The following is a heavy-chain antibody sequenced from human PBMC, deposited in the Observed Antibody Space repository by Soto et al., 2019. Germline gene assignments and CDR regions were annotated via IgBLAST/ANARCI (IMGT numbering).Heavy chain of an antibody. CDR3: ARVGDGIAAAADVDY. CDR2: INPSGGST. V-gene: IGHV1-46*01. J-gene: IGHJ4*02. CDR1: GYTFTSYY. D-gene: IGHD6-13*01. Sequence: ASLKVYCKASGYTFTSYYIHCVRQAPGQGLEWMGIINPSGGSTSYAQKFQGRVTMTRDTSTSTVYMELSSLRSEDTAVYYCARVGDGIAAAADVDYWGQGTLVTVSS.